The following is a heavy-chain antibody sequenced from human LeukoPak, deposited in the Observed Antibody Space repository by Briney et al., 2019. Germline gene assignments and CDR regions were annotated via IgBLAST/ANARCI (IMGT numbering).Heavy chain of an antibody. J-gene: IGHJ4*02. Sequence: PGGSLRLSCAASGFTFSDYYMSWIRQAPGKGLEWVSYISSSGSTIYYADSVKGRFTISRDNAENSLYLQMNSLRAEDTAVYYCARDIWGEQWLPNPDFDYWGQGTLVTVSS. CDR2: ISSSGSTI. CDR1: GFTFSDYY. D-gene: IGHD6-19*01. CDR3: ARDIWGEQWLPNPDFDY. V-gene: IGHV3-11*01.